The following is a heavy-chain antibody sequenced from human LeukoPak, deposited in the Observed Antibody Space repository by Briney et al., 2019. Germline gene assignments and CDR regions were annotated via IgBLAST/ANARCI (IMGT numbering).Heavy chain of an antibody. Sequence: PGGSLRLSCAASGFTFSDYYMSWIRQAPGKGLEWVSYISSSGSTIYYADSVKGRFTISRDNAKNSLYLQMNSLRAEDTAVYYCARDVVAAAGDYYYYCGMDVWGQGTTVTVSS. V-gene: IGHV3-11*01. CDR2: ISSSGSTI. CDR1: GFTFSDYY. D-gene: IGHD6-13*01. J-gene: IGHJ6*02. CDR3: ARDVVAAAGDYYYYCGMDV.